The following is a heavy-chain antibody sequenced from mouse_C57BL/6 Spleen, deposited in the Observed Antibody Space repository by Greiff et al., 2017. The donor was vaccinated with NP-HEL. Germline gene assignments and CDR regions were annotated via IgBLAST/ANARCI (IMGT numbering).Heavy chain of an antibody. CDR3: TRERDDSRAMDY. CDR2: ISSGGDYI. CDR1: GFTFSSYA. D-gene: IGHD2-12*01. V-gene: IGHV5-9-1*02. Sequence: EVQGVESGEGLVKPGGSLKLSCAASGFTFSSYAMSWVRQTPEKRLEWVAYISSGGDYIYYADTVKGRFTFSRDNARNTLYLQMSSLKSEDTAMYYCTRERDDSRAMDYWGQGTSVTVSS. J-gene: IGHJ4*01.